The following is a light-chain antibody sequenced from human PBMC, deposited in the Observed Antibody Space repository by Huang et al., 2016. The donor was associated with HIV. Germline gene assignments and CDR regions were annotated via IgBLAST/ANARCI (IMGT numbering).Light chain of an antibody. J-gene: IGKJ1*01. CDR3: QQSYNTPPT. CDR1: QSISNY. Sequence: DIQMTQSPASLSASDGDRVTITCRATQSISNYVNWYQQKPGKAPTLLIYGSSTLQSGVPSRFSGSGSGTDFTLTISSLQPEDFTTYYCQQSYNTPPTFGQGTKVEI. CDR2: GSS. V-gene: IGKV1-39*01.